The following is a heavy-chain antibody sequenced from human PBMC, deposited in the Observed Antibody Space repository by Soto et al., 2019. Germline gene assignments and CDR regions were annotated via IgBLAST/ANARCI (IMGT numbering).Heavy chain of an antibody. D-gene: IGHD6-19*01. V-gene: IGHV3-21*01. CDR1: GFTFSSYS. Sequence: GGSLRLSCAASGFTFSSYSMNWVRQAPGKGLEWVSSISSSSSYIYYADSVKGRFTISRDNAKNSLHLQMNSLRAEDTAVYYCARGAVAENFDYWGQGTLVTVSS. CDR3: ARGAVAENFDY. J-gene: IGHJ4*02. CDR2: ISSSSSYI.